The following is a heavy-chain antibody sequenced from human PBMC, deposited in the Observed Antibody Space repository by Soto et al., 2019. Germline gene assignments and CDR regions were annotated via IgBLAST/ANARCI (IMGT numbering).Heavy chain of an antibody. Sequence: QVQLVQSGAEVKEPGSSVKVSCKVSGGVFSNYALTWVRQAPGLGLEWVGGIVPVFGTPNYAPKFQDRVTVTADESTRTGYMELSSLTSEDTAMYYCARGSLYLSTGYYFDNWGQGTLVTVSS. CDR3: ARGSLYLSTGYYFDN. CDR1: GGVFSNYA. D-gene: IGHD3-22*01. V-gene: IGHV1-69*01. J-gene: IGHJ5*02. CDR2: IVPVFGTP.